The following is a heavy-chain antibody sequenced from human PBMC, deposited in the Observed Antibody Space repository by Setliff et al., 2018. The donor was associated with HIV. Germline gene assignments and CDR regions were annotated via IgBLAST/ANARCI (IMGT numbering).Heavy chain of an antibody. CDR1: GGSLSGYH. J-gene: IGHJ4*02. V-gene: IGHV4-59*12. CDR2: VYYTGES. D-gene: IGHD4-4*01. CDR3: ASATVGGASPFDS. Sequence: SETLSLTCSVSGGSLSGYHWSWIRQPPGRGLEWLGYVYYTGESFYKPSLGGRVTILQDKSKNQFSLELRSVTAADTAVYYCASATVGGASPFDSWGPGTLVTVSS.